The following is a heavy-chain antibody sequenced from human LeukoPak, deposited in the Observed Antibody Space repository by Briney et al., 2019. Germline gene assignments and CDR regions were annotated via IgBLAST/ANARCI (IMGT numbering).Heavy chain of an antibody. Sequence: GRSLRLSCAASGFTFGSYGMHWVRQAPGKGLEWVAVIWDDGSNKYYADSVRGRFTISRDNSKNTLYLQVNSLRVEDTAIYYCARDANFGYDAFDIWGQGTMVIVSS. CDR2: IWDDGSNK. J-gene: IGHJ3*02. CDR3: ARDANFGYDAFDI. V-gene: IGHV3-33*01. CDR1: GFTFGSYG. D-gene: IGHD3-10*01.